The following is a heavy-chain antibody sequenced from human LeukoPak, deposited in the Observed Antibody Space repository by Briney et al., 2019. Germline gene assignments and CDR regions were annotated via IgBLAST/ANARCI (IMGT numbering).Heavy chain of an antibody. J-gene: IGHJ3*02. V-gene: IGHV4-31*03. Sequence: SETLSLTCTVSGGSISSGGYYWSWIRQHPGKGLEWIRYIYYSGSTYYNPSLKSRVTISVDTSKNQFSLKLSSVTAADTAVYYCARENHYDYVWGSYRLAGAFDIWGQGTMVTVSS. CDR1: GGSISSGGYY. CDR2: IYYSGST. D-gene: IGHD3-16*02. CDR3: ARENHYDYVWGSYRLAGAFDI.